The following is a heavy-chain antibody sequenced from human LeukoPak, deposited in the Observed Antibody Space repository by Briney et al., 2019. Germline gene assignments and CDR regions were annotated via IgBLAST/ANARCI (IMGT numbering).Heavy chain of an antibody. CDR3: ASLAPYYYDSSGGAFDI. J-gene: IGHJ3*02. V-gene: IGHV4-59*01. CDR2: IYYSGST. D-gene: IGHD3-22*01. Sequence: SETLSLTCTVSGGSISSYYWSWIRQPPGKGLEWIGYIYYSGSTNYNPSLKSRVTISVDTSKNQFSLKLSSVTAADTAVYYCASLAPYYYDSSGGAFDIWGQGTMVTVSS. CDR1: GGSISSYY.